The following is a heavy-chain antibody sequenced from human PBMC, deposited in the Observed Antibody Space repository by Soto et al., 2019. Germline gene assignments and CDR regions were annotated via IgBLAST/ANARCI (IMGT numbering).Heavy chain of an antibody. V-gene: IGHV4-34*01. J-gene: IGHJ4*02. Sequence: SETLSLTCAVYGGSFSGYYWRWIRQPPGKGLEWIGEINHSGSTNYNPSLKSRVTISVDTSKNQFSLKLSSVTAADTAVYYCARALYRKYYYDSSGYYGYWGQGTLVTGSS. CDR3: ARALYRKYYYDSSGYYGY. D-gene: IGHD3-22*01. CDR2: INHSGST. CDR1: GGSFSGYY.